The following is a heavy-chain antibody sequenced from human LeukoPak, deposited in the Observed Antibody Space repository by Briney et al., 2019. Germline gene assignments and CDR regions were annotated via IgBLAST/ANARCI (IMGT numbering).Heavy chain of an antibody. CDR1: GFTVSSNY. V-gene: IGHV3-7*01. CDR2: IKQDGSEK. J-gene: IGHJ3*02. Sequence: GGSLRLSCAASGFTVSSNYMSWVRQAPGKGLEWVANIKQDGSEKYYVDSVKGRFTISRDNAKNSQYLQMNSLRAEDTAVYYCARVRDIWGQGTMVTVSS. CDR3: ARVRDI.